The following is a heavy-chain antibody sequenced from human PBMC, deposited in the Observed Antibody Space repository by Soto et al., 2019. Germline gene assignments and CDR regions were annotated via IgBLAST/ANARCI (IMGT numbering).Heavy chain of an antibody. V-gene: IGHV4-39*01. CDR2: VYYSGST. J-gene: IGHJ6*01. CDR1: GGSISSISSY. Sequence: SETLSLTCTVSGGSISSISSYWGWIRQRPGKGLEWIGNVYYSGSTYSNPSLKSRLTISADTSKNQFSLKLSSVTAADTAVYFCARQSEYYYASGRAAPLYSMDVWGQGTTVTVSS. CDR3: ARQSEYYYASGRAAPLYSMDV. D-gene: IGHD3-10*01.